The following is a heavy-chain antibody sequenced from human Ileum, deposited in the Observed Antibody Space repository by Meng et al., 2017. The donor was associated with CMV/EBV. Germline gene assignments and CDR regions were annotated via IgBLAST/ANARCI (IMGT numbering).Heavy chain of an antibody. J-gene: IGHJ4*02. V-gene: IGHV4-4*07. D-gene: IGHD1-14*01. CDR3: AKGTGVTDPFDY. Sequence: QVQLQESGPGLVKPSEPLSLTCSISGGSITSYYWSWIRQPAGKGLEWIGRIYVSGSTNYNPSLKSRVTMSVDTSKNQFSLKLSSVTAADTAIYYCAKGTGVTDPFDYWGQGTLVTVSS. CDR1: GGSITSYY. CDR2: IYVSGST.